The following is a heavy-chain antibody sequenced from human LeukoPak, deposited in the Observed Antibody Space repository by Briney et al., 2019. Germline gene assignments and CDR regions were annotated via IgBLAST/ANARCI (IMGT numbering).Heavy chain of an antibody. CDR2: ISGSGGST. J-gene: IGHJ4*02. CDR1: GFTFSSYA. Sequence: GGSLRLSCAASGFTFSSYAMSWVRQAPGKGLEWVSAISGSGGSTYYADSVKGRFTISRDNSKNTLYLQMNSLRTEDTAVYYCAKDHKTTVTTFLINWGQGTLVTVSS. CDR3: AKDHKTTVTTFLIN. D-gene: IGHD4-17*01. V-gene: IGHV3-23*01.